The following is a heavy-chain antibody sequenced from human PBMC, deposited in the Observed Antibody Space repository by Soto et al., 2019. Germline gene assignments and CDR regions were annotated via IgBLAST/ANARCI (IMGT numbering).Heavy chain of an antibody. CDR3: ARDSVRPYYDFWSGYWPFDY. CDR2: MNPNSGNT. CDR1: GYTFTSYD. Sequence: ASVKVSCKASGYTFTSYDINWVRQATGQGLEWMGWMNPNSGNTGYAQKFQGRVTMTRNTSISTAYMGLSSLRSEDTAVYYCARDSVRPYYDFWSGYWPFDYWGQGTLVTVSS. J-gene: IGHJ4*02. D-gene: IGHD3-3*01. V-gene: IGHV1-8*01.